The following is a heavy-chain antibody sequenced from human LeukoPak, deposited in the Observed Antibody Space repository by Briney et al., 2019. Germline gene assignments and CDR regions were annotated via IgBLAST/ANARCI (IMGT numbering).Heavy chain of an antibody. D-gene: IGHD2-2*01. V-gene: IGHV4-30-4*01. CDR3: ARSAAMAHYYYYGMDV. J-gene: IGHJ6*02. CDR1: GGSISSGDYY. Sequence: SETLSLTCTVSGGSISSGDYYWSWIRQPPGKGLEWIGYIYYSGSTYYNPSLKSRVTISVDTSENQFSLKLSSVTAADTAVYYCARSAAMAHYYYYGMDVWGQGTTVTVSS. CDR2: IYYSGST.